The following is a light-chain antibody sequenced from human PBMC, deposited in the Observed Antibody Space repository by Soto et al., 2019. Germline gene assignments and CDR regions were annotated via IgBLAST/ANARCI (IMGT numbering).Light chain of an antibody. CDR1: HTISTY. CDR3: QQSFSTPRT. CDR2: GAS. V-gene: IGKV1-39*01. Sequence: DIQMTQSPSPLSASVGDRVTITCRASHTISTYLNWYQQKPGKAPKLLIYGASSLQSGVPSRFSGSGSGTDFTLTISSLQPEDFGTYYCQQSFSTPRTFGQGTKVDIK. J-gene: IGKJ1*01.